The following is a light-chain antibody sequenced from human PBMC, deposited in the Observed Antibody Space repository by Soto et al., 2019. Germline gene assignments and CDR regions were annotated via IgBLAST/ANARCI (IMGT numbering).Light chain of an antibody. J-gene: IGKJ1*01. CDR1: QSLLGSGGHNY. Sequence: DIVLTQSPLSLPVTPGEPVSLSCRSSQSLLGSGGHNYLDWYVQKPGQSPQFVIFLGSHRPSGVPDRFSGSGSGTDFTLKISRVEAEDVGVYFCMQSLQTPRTFGQGTRVEI. CDR2: LGS. V-gene: IGKV2-28*01. CDR3: MQSLQTPRT.